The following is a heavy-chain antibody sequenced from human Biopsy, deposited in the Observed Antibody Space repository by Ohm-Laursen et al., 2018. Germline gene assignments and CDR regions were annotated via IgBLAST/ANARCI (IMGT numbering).Heavy chain of an antibody. Sequence: SLRLSCTASGFTVCNKYMSWVRQAPGKGLEWVSVIYTGGTTHYADSVRGRFTISRDNSKNTLYLQMNSLRAEDTAVYYCARHHCTNGVCLGVYFDYWGQGTLVTVSS. V-gene: IGHV3-53*01. CDR3: ARHHCTNGVCLGVYFDY. CDR2: IYTGGTT. J-gene: IGHJ4*02. CDR1: GFTVCNKY. D-gene: IGHD2-8*01.